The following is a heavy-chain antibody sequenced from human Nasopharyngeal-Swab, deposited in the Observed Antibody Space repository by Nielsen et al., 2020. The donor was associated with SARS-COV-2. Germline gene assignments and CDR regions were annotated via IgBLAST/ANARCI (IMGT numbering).Heavy chain of an antibody. Sequence: SETLSLTCTVSGGSISSSSYYWGWIRQPPGKGLEWIGSIYYSGSTYYNPSLKSRVTISVDTSKNQFSLKLSSVTAADTAVYYCARLQGGITFGGPGVFDYWGQGTLVTVSS. J-gene: IGHJ4*02. CDR3: ARLQGGITFGGPGVFDY. CDR2: IYYSGST. CDR1: GGSISSSSYY. D-gene: IGHD3-16*01. V-gene: IGHV4-39*01.